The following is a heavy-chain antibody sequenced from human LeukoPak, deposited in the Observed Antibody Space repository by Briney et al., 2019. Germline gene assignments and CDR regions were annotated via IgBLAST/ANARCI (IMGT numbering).Heavy chain of an antibody. CDR1: GFTFSSYG. CDR2: ISYDGSNK. Sequence: GRSLRLSCAASGFTFSSYGMHWVRQAPGKGLEWVAVISYDGSNKYYADSVKGRFTISRDNSKNTLYLQMNSLRAEDTAVYYCAKITEWLFPYYYGMDVWGQGTTVTVSS. CDR3: AKITEWLFPYYYGMDV. D-gene: IGHD3-3*01. J-gene: IGHJ6*02. V-gene: IGHV3-30*18.